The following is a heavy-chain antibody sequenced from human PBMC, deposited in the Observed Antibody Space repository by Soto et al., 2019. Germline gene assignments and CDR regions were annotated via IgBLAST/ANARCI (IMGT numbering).Heavy chain of an antibody. D-gene: IGHD3-10*01. CDR2: IDYSGST. CDR1: GGSISSGGYY. J-gene: IGHJ4*02. Sequence: SETLTLTCTVSGGSISSGGYYWSWIRQHPGKGLEWIGYIDYSGSTYYNPSLKSRVTISVDTSKNQFSLKLSSVTAADTAVYYCARGTRTYYYGSGSYYNPHPPLTYWGQGTLVTVSS. CDR3: ARGTRTYYYGSGSYYNPHPPLTY. V-gene: IGHV4-31*03.